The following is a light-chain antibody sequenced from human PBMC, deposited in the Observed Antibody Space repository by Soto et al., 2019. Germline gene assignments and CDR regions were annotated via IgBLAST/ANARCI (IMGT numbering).Light chain of an antibody. Sequence: QSVLTQPASVSGSPGQSITISCTGTSSGVGSYNLVSWYQQHPGKAPKLMIYEVSKRPSGVSNRFSGSKSGNTASLTISGLQAEDEADYYCCSYAGSSTVVFGGGTKLTVL. CDR3: CSYAGSSTVV. J-gene: IGLJ2*01. V-gene: IGLV2-23*02. CDR2: EVS. CDR1: SSGVGSYNL.